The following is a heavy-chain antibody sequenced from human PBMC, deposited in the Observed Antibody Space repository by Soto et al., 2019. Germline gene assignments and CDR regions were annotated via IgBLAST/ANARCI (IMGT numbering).Heavy chain of an antibody. V-gene: IGHV3-11*01. D-gene: IGHD3-10*01. CDR3: ARSGYYGSGTYYRYGMDA. CDR2: ISRGSDTM. Sequence: GGSLRLSCAVSGFTFSDYFMSWIRQAPGKGLEWVSYISRGSDTMYYADSVRGRFTISRDNAKNSLYLQMNSLRAEDTAVYYCARSGYYGSGTYYRYGMDAWGQGPTVTVSS. J-gene: IGHJ6*02. CDR1: GFTFSDYF.